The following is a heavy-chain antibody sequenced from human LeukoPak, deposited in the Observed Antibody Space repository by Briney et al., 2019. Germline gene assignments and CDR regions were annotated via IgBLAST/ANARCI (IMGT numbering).Heavy chain of an antibody. V-gene: IGHV1-2*02. CDR1: GYTFTSYS. D-gene: IGHD6-19*01. J-gene: IGHJ6*02. CDR2: ITPNSGNT. Sequence: ASVKVSCTASGYTFTSYSMHWVRQAPGQGLEWVGWITPNSGNTNYAQTVQGRSTMTRDTSINTAYMELSRLRSDDTAVYYCARDRGIAVAGSCVWCCYYGVGVWGQGTTVTVSS. CDR3: ARDRGIAVAGSCVWCCYYGVGV.